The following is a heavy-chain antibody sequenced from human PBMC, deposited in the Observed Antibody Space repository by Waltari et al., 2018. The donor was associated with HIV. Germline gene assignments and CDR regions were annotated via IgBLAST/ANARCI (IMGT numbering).Heavy chain of an antibody. CDR1: GFTFSNYG. V-gene: IGHV3-30*03. CDR2: ISYDGSNK. J-gene: IGHJ4*02. Sequence: QVQLVESGGGVVQPGRSLRLSCAASGFTFSNYGMHWVRQAPGKGVEWVAVISYDGSNKYYAASVMGRFTISRDNSKNTLYLQMNSLRAEDTAMYYCAWASDYVCGSYRHTSFDYWGQGTLVTVSS. CDR3: AWASDYVCGSYRHTSFDY. D-gene: IGHD3-16*02.